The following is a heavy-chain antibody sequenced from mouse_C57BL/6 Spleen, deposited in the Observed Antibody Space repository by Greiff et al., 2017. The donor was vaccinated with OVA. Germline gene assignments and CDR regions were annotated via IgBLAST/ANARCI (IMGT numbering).Heavy chain of an antibody. D-gene: IGHD2-4*01. CDR3: AREGIYYYDDGGDYFDY. CDR1: GYTFTSYT. V-gene: IGHV1-4*01. J-gene: IGHJ2*01. Sequence: QVQLQQPGAELARPGASVKMSCKASGYTFTSYTMHWVKQRPGQGLEWIGYINPSSGYPKYNQKFKDKATLTADKSSSTAYMQLSSLTSEDSAVYYCAREGIYYYDDGGDYFDYWGQGTTLTVSS. CDR2: INPSSGYP.